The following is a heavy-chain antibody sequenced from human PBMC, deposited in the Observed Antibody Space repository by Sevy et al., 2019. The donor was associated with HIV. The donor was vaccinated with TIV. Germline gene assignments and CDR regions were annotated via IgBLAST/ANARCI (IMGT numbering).Heavy chain of an antibody. V-gene: IGHV3-23*01. CDR1: GFTFSNSA. Sequence: GGSLRLSCAASGFTFSNSAMSWVRQAPGKGLEWVSAISDSGGRAYYAHSVEGRFTISRDNSKNTLYLQMNSLRVDDTAVYYCAKRPDLGVMLPTGVLDVWGQGTRVTVSS. J-gene: IGHJ6*02. CDR2: ISDSGGRA. D-gene: IGHD2-21*01. CDR3: AKRPDLGVMLPTGVLDV.